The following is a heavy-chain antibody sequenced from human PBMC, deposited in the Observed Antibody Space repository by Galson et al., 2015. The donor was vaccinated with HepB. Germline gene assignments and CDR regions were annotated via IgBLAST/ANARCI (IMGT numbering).Heavy chain of an antibody. CDR1: GFTFSNHW. J-gene: IGHJ4*02. CDR2: INSDGSTT. Sequence: SLRLSCAASGFTFSNHWMHWVRQAPGKGLVWVSRINSDGSTTSYADSVKGRFTISRDNAKNTLYLQMNNLRAEDTAVYYCAKLCGGDCYYSTDCWGQGTLVTVS. CDR3: AKLCGGDCYYSTDC. D-gene: IGHD2-21*02. V-gene: IGHV3-74*01.